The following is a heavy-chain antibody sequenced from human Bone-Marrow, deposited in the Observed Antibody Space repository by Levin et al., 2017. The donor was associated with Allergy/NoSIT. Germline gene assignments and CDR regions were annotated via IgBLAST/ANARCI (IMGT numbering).Heavy chain of an antibody. CDR1: GFTFDDYA. Sequence: AGGSLRLSCVASGFTFDDYAMHWVRHAPGKGLEWVAHISWNSNSIAYADSVRGRFTITRDNAKNSVFLQMISLTAEDTAVYYCVKGSYGRDFYAMDVWGQGTTVIVSS. CDR3: VKGSYGRDFYAMDV. CDR2: ISWNSNSI. J-gene: IGHJ6*02. V-gene: IGHV3-9*01. D-gene: IGHD3-16*01.